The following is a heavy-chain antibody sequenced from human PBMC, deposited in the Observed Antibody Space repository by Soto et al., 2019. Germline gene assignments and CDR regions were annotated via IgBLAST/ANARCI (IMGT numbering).Heavy chain of an antibody. CDR3: ARVGSCLSSSCLYYGMDV. J-gene: IGHJ6*02. CDR1: GGDFKNFI. V-gene: IGHV1-69*01. CDR2: VIPIFGTP. Sequence: VQLVQSGAEVRKPASSVKVSCKASGGDFKNFIIGWVRQAPGHGLGWMGGVIPIFGTPNFVQKFQDRVTITADEATSTTYMELRSLRSADTAVYYCARVGSCLSSSCLYYGMDVWGQGTTVIVSS. D-gene: IGHD2-2*01.